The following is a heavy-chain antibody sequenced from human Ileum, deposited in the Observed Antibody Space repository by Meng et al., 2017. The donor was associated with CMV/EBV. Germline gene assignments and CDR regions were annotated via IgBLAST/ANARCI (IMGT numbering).Heavy chain of an antibody. Sequence: VHVEESGPGLVEPSETLSLTCTVSCGSSGSGDYYWSWIRQPAGKGLEWIGRIHISGATNYNPSLKSRVTMSVDTSKNQFSLKVRSVTAADTAVYYCAREMSRTGFFDYWGQGNLVTVSS. CDR3: AREMSRTGFFDY. D-gene: IGHD1-1*01. CDR2: IHISGAT. V-gene: IGHV4-61*02. J-gene: IGHJ4*02. CDR1: CGSSGSGDYY.